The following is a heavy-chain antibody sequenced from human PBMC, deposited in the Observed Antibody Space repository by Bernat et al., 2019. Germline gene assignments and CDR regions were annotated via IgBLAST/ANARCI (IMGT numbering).Heavy chain of an antibody. Sequence: EVQLVESGGGLVKPGGSLRLSCAASGFTFSNAWMSWVRQAPGKGLEWVCRIKSKTDGGTTDYAAHVKGRFTISRDDSKNTLYLQMNSLKTEDTAVYYCTTGYYGAQDYWGQGTLVTVSS. CDR1: GFTFSNAW. J-gene: IGHJ4*02. CDR3: TTGYYGAQDY. D-gene: IGHD4/OR15-4a*01. V-gene: IGHV3-15*01. CDR2: IKSKTDGGTT.